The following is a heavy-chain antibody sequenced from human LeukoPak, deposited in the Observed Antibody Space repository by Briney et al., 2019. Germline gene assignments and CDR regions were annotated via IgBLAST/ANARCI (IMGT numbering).Heavy chain of an antibody. V-gene: IGHV1-2*02. CDR3: ARCPKQVGFAYWHFDL. CDR1: GYTFTGYY. J-gene: IGHJ2*01. CDR2: INPDSGAT. Sequence: ASVKVSCKASGYTFTGYYMHWVRQAPGEGLEWVGWINPDSGATNYAQKFQGRVTMTRDTSISTGYMELSRLRSDDTAVYYCARCPKQVGFAYWHFDLWGRGTVVTVSS. D-gene: IGHD1-26*01.